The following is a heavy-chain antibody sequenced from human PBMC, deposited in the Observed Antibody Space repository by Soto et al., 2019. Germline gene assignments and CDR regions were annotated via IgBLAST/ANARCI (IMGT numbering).Heavy chain of an antibody. Sequence: GGSLRLSCEGSGFNFRNFNMIWDHQAPGKGLEWVSSVSGSSSYIYYADSVKGRFTVSRDNANNLVFLQMNGLRPEDTAMYYCARDLRGHYGPWGQGTMVTVSS. CDR1: GFNFRNFN. CDR3: ARDLRGHYGP. V-gene: IGHV3-21*06. J-gene: IGHJ3*01. D-gene: IGHD4-17*01. CDR2: VSGSSSYI.